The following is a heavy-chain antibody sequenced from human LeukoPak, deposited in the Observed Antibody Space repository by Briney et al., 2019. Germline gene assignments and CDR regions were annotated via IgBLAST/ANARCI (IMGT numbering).Heavy chain of an antibody. J-gene: IGHJ4*02. CDR1: GFTFDDYA. CDR2: ISRNSGSI. D-gene: IGHD2-15*01. Sequence: GGSLRLSCAASGFTFDDYAMRWVRQAPGKGLEWVSGISRNSGSIGYADSVKGRFTISRANAKNSLYLQMNSLRAEDTALYYCAKDTSYSNGGAFGYWGQGTLVSVSS. CDR3: AKDTSYSNGGAFGY. V-gene: IGHV3-9*01.